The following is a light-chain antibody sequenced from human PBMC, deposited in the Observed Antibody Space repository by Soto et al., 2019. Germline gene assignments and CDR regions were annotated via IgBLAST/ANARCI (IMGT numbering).Light chain of an antibody. CDR1: QSLLHSSGYNY. CDR2: LGS. V-gene: IGKV2-28*01. J-gene: IGKJ1*01. CDR3: MQALHASQT. Sequence: DIVMTQSPLSLPVTPGEPASSSSTSTQSLLHSSGYNYLDWYLQKPGQSPQLLIYLGSNRASGGPGSFTGSGSGTDFTLNISGVEAEDVGVYYCMQALHASQTLGQGTKVELK.